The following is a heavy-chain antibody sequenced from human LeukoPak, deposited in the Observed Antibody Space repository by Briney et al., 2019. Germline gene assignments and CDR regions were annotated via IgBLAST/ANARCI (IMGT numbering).Heavy chain of an antibody. CDR3: AQQLGFCSRGACYFTY. CDR2: INENGDST. CDR1: GFTFSSYA. J-gene: IGHJ4*02. D-gene: IGHD2-15*01. Sequence: GGSLRLSCAASGFTFSSYAMSWVRQAPGKGLEWVSAINENGDSTYFADSVKGRFTISRDNSKNTVYLQMNSLRGEDTAVYHCAQQLGFCSRGACYFTYWGQGTLVTVSS. V-gene: IGHV3-23*01.